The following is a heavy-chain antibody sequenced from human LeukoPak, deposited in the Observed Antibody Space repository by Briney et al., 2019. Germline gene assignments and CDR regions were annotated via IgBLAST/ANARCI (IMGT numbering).Heavy chain of an antibody. D-gene: IGHD5-24*01. J-gene: IGHJ4*02. CDR2: INPNSGGT. V-gene: IGHV1-2*02. CDR1: GYTFTGYY. Sequence: ASVKVSCKASGYTFTGYYMHWVRQAPGQGLEWMGWINPNSGGTNYAQKFQGRVSITWDMSTSTTYMELSSLTSEDTAVYYCVADHPNYGYWGQGTLVTVSS. CDR3: VADHPNYGY.